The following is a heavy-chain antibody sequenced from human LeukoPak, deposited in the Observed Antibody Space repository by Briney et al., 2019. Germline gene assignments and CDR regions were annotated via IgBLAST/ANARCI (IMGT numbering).Heavy chain of an antibody. CDR1: GYTFTDYY. CDR2: INPTSGAT. J-gene: IGHJ3*01. D-gene: IGHD1/OR15-1a*01. Sequence: GASVKVSCKASGYTFTDYYIHWVRQAPGQGLDWVGWINPTSGATNYAQKFQGRVTMTRDTSNNTSYMELSRLRSDDTAVYYCAREFRTTTWSFDAFDLWGQGTMVTVSS. CDR3: AREFRTTTWSFDAFDL. V-gene: IGHV1-2*02.